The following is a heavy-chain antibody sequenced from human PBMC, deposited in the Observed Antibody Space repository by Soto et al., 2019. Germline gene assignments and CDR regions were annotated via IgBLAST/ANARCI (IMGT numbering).Heavy chain of an antibody. CDR1: GFTVSSNY. CDR3: AWANSSGYIYYYYGMDV. J-gene: IGHJ6*02. CDR2: IYSGGST. Sequence: GSLRLSCAASGFTVSSNYMSWVRQAPGKGLEWVSVIYSGGSTYYADSVKGRFTISRDNSKNTLYLQMNSLRAEDTAVYYCAWANSSGYIYYYYGMDVWGQGTTVTVSS. D-gene: IGHD3-22*01. V-gene: IGHV3-53*01.